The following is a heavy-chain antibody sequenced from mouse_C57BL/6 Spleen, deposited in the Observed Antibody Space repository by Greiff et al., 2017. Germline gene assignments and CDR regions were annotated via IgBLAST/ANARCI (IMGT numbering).Heavy chain of an antibody. Sequence: EVQLQQSGPELVKPGASVKISCKASGYTFTDYYMNWVKQSHGKSLEWIGDINPNNGGTSYNQKFKGKATLTVDKSSSTAYMELRSLTSEDSAVYYCARNGITTPFDYWGQGTTLTVSS. CDR2: INPNNGGT. J-gene: IGHJ2*01. V-gene: IGHV1-26*01. CDR1: GYTFTDYY. CDR3: ARNGITTPFDY. D-gene: IGHD1-1*01.